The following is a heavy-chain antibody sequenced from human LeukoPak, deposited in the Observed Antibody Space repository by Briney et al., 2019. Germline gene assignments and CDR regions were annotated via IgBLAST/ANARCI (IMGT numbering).Heavy chain of an antibody. J-gene: IGHJ5*02. CDR2: IWYDGSNK. CDR1: GFTFSSYG. CDR3: ARAPTNYYDSSGQTT. D-gene: IGHD3-22*01. Sequence: GGSLRLSCAASGFTFSSYGMHWVRQAPGKGLEWVAVIWYDGSNKYYADSVKGRFTISRDNSKNTLYLQMSSLRAEDTAVYYCARAPTNYYDSSGQTTWGQGTLVTVSS. V-gene: IGHV3-33*01.